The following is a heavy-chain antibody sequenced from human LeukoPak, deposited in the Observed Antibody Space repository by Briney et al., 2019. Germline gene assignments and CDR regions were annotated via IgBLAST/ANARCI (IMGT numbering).Heavy chain of an antibody. CDR1: GFTVSSNY. Sequence: GGSLRLSCAASGFTVSSNYMNWVRQAPGKGLEWVSYISSSSSTIYYADSVKGRFTISRDNSKNTLYLQMNSLRAEDTAVYYCAKDFPDMITFGGVMWYFDYWGQGTLVTVSS. J-gene: IGHJ4*02. D-gene: IGHD3-16*01. CDR3: AKDFPDMITFGGVMWYFDY. V-gene: IGHV3-48*01. CDR2: ISSSSSTI.